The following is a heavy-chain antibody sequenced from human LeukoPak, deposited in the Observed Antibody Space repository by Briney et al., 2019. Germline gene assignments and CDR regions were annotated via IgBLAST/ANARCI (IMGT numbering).Heavy chain of an antibody. CDR3: ARASSSYQGDY. Sequence: GGSLRLSCAASGFDFSTYAINWVRQAPGKGLEWVSSISTMSNYIFYGDSVKGRFTISRDNAKNSVYLQMTSLRPEDTAVYYCARASSSYQGDYWGQGTLVTVSS. D-gene: IGHD3-22*01. V-gene: IGHV3-21*01. CDR2: ISTMSNYI. J-gene: IGHJ4*02. CDR1: GFDFSTYA.